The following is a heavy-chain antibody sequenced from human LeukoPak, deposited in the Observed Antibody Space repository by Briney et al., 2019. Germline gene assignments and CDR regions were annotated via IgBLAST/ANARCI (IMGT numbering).Heavy chain of an antibody. CDR2: INYSGST. J-gene: IGHJ5*02. CDR3: ARVPNAPRIEPNWFDP. V-gene: IGHV4-59*01. Sequence: PSETLSLTCSVSGGYISSYYRSWIRQPPGKGLEWIGIINYSGSTKYNPSLKSRVSISVDTSKNQFSLRLTSVTVADTAVYFCARVPNAPRIEPNWFDPWGQGTLVTVSS. CDR1: GGYISSYY. D-gene: IGHD1-14*01.